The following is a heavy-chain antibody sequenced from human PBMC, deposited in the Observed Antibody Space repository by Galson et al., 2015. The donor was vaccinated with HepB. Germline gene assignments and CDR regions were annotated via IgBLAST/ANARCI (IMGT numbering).Heavy chain of an antibody. D-gene: IGHD3-10*01. CDR3: ARDSGNYFDY. Sequence: SLRLSCAASGFTFRNYGFHWVRQALGKGLEWVAVIWYDGSNKFYVDSVKGRFTISRDISKSTLYLQMDSLRAEDTALYHCARDSGNYFDYWGQGSLVTVSS. CDR2: IWYDGSNK. J-gene: IGHJ4*02. V-gene: IGHV3-33*01. CDR1: GFTFRNYG.